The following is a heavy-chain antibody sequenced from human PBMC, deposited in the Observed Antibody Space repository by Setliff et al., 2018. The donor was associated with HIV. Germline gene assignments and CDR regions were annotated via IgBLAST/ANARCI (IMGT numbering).Heavy chain of an antibody. CDR2: IYHSGIT. V-gene: IGHV4-39*01. J-gene: IGHJ3*02. CDR3: ARSISLLRGPLGDVFDI. D-gene: IGHD3-10*01. Sequence: PSETLSLTCTVSGGSISISSPYWGWIRQPPGKGLEWIGRIYHSGITYYNASLKNRVSISVDTSKNQFSVKLNSVTAGDTAVYYCARSISLLRGPLGDVFDIWGQGTMVTVSS. CDR1: GGSISISSPY.